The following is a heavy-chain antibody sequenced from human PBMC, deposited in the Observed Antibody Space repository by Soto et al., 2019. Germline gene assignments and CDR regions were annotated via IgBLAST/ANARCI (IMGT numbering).Heavy chain of an antibody. J-gene: IGHJ1*01. D-gene: IGHD4-17*01. Sequence: QVQLQESGPGLVKPSQTLSLTCTVSGGSISSGGYYWSWIRQHPGKGLEWIGYIYYSGRTYYNPSLQSRVVISVDTSKNQVSLKLSSVTAADTAVYYCASVDYGGNSAEYFQHWGQGTLVTVSS. CDR2: IYYSGRT. CDR1: GGSISSGGYY. V-gene: IGHV4-31*03. CDR3: ASVDYGGNSAEYFQH.